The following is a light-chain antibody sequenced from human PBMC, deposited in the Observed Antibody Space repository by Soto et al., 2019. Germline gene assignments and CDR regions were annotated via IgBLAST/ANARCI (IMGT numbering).Light chain of an antibody. CDR3: QQYDNVPLT. CDR2: EAS. CDR1: QDITND. V-gene: IGKV1-33*01. J-gene: IGKJ4*02. Sequence: DIQMTQSPSSLSASVGDRVTITCQASQDITNDLNWYQQKPGKAPKVLIYEASNLETGVPSRFSGSGYGTDFTFNISSLQPEDIATYFCQQYDNVPLTFGGGTKVEIK.